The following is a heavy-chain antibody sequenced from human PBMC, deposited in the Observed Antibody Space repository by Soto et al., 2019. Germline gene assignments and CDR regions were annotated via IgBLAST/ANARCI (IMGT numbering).Heavy chain of an antibody. Sequence: QLQLQESGPGLVKPSETLSLTCTVSGGSISSSSYYWGWIRQPPGKGLEWIGSIYYSGSTYYNPSLKSRVTISVDTSKNQFSLKLSSVTAADTAVYYCARHWEENSGWSLLFQHWGQGTLVTVSS. CDR3: ARHWEENSGWSLLFQH. J-gene: IGHJ1*01. CDR1: GGSISSSSYY. V-gene: IGHV4-39*01. CDR2: IYYSGST. D-gene: IGHD6-19*01.